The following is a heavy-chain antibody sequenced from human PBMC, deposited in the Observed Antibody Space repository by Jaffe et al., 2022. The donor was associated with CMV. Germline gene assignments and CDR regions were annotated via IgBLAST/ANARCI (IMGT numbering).Heavy chain of an antibody. D-gene: IGHD1-7*01. V-gene: IGHV3-21*01. CDR3: ARPPYNWNYRYPFDY. J-gene: IGHJ4*02. CDR2: ISSSSSYI. Sequence: EVQLVESGGGLVKPGGSLRLSCAASGFTFSSYSMNWVRQAPGKGLEWVSSISSSSSYIYYADSVKGRFTISRDNAKNSLYLQMNSLRAEDTAVYYCARPPYNWNYRYPFDYWGQGTLVTVSS. CDR1: GFTFSSYS.